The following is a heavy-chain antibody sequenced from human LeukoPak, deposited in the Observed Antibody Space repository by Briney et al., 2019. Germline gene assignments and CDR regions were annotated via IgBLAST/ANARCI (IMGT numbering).Heavy chain of an antibody. CDR3: AKDRRWLSGIDY. Sequence: GGSLRLSCAAPGFTFSSYAMSWVRQAPGKGLEWVSAISGSGGSTYYADSVKGRFTISRDNSKNTLYLQMNSLRAEDTAVYYCAKDRRWLSGIDYWGQGTLVTVSS. D-gene: IGHD3-10*01. CDR1: GFTFSSYA. V-gene: IGHV3-23*01. J-gene: IGHJ4*02. CDR2: ISGSGGST.